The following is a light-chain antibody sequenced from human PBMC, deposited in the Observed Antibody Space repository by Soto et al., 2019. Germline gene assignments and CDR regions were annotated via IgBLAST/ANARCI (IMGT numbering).Light chain of an antibody. CDR1: QSLSDN. V-gene: IGKV3-15*01. J-gene: IGKJ1*01. CDR3: QQYSKWPPWT. Sequence: EIVMTQSPATLAGSPGETVTLSCRASQSLSDNLAWYQQKPGQAPRLLIFRASTRATGVPARFSGRGSATEFTLTISGLQYEDFAVYHCQQYSKWPPWTFGPGTNVEIK. CDR2: RAS.